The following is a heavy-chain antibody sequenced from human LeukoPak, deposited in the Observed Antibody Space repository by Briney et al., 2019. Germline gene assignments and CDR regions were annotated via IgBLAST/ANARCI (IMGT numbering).Heavy chain of an antibody. CDR1: GGSISSSSYY. D-gene: IGHD6-13*01. V-gene: IGHV4-39*01. J-gene: IGHJ3*02. CDR2: IYYSGST. CDR3: ARVATPMRIAAAGTAFDI. Sequence: SETLSLTCTVSGGSISSSSYYWGWIRHPPGKGLEWIGSIYYSGSTYYNPSLKSRVTISVDTSKNQFSLKLSSVTAADTAVYYCARVATPMRIAAAGTAFDIWGQGTMVTVSS.